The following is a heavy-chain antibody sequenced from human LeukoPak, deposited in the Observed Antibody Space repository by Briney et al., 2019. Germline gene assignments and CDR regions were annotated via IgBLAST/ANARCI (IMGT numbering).Heavy chain of an antibody. CDR1: GGSISSYY. V-gene: IGHV4-59*01. D-gene: IGHD6-6*01. CDR3: ARDSSSFNAYNFDY. Sequence: PSGTLSLTCTVSGGSISSYYWSWIRQPPGKGLEWIGYIYYSGSTNYNPSLKSRVTISVDTSKNQFSLKLSSVTAADTAVYYCARDSSSFNAYNFDYWGQGTLVTVSS. J-gene: IGHJ4*02. CDR2: IYYSGST.